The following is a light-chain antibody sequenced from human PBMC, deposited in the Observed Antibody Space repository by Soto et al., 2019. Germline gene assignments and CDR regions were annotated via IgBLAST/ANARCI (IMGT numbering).Light chain of an antibody. J-gene: IGKJ1*01. CDR3: QQYSSSSLT. V-gene: IGKV3-20*01. Sequence: EIVLTQSPGTLSLSPGERATLSCRASQSVSSSYLAWYQQKPGQAPRLLIYAASSRATGIPDRFSGSGSGTDFTLTISRLEPEDFAVYYCQQYSSSSLTFGQGTTVEIK. CDR2: AAS. CDR1: QSVSSSY.